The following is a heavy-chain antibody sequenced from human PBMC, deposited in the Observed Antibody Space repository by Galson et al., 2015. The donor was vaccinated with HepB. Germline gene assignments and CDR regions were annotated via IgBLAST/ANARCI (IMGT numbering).Heavy chain of an antibody. V-gene: IGHV3-21*01. Sequence: SLRLSCAASGFTLSTYNMNWVRQAPGKGLEWVSFIDIGTTSIKYTESVKGRFTISRDDAKNSLYLQMSSLRAEDTALYYCARDLGTSRRAYDIWGQGTLVTASS. CDR2: IDIGTTSI. CDR3: ARDLGTSRRAYDI. J-gene: IGHJ3*02. D-gene: IGHD1-1*01. CDR1: GFTLSTYN.